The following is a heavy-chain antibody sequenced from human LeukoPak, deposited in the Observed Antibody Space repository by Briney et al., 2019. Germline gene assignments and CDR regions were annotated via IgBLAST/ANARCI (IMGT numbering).Heavy chain of an antibody. D-gene: IGHD3-22*01. J-gene: IGHJ3*02. V-gene: IGHV3-53*01. CDR3: ARMGPSSGYYYAHDAFDI. Sequence: GGSLRLSCAASGFTVSSNYMSWVRQAPGKGLEWVSVIYSGGSTYYADSVKGRFTISRDNSKNTLYLQMNSLRAEDTAVYYCARMGPSSGYYYAHDAFDIWGQGTMVTVSS. CDR1: GFTVSSNY. CDR2: IYSGGST.